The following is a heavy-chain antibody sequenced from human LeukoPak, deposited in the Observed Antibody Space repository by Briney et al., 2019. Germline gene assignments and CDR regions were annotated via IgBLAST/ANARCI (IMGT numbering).Heavy chain of an antibody. J-gene: IGHJ6*03. Sequence: SQTLSLTCTVSGGSISSGSYYWSWIRQPAGKGLEWIGRIYTSGSTNYNPSLKSRVTISVDTSKNQFSLKLSSVTAADTAVYYCARGDRSDSPYYYYYMDVWGKGTTVTASS. CDR3: ARGDRSDSPYYYYYMDV. V-gene: IGHV4-61*02. D-gene: IGHD3-22*01. CDR2: IYTSGST. CDR1: GGSISSGSYY.